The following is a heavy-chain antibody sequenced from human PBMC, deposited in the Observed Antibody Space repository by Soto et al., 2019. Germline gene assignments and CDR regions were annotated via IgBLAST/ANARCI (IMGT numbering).Heavy chain of an antibody. Sequence: ASVKVSCKASGYTFTSYAMHWVRQAPGQRLEWMGWINAGNGNTKYSQKFQGRVTITRDTSASTAYMELSSLRSEDTAVYYCAREALSKYRGSDLDYWGQGTLVTVSS. CDR3: AREALSKYRGSDLDY. V-gene: IGHV1-3*01. D-gene: IGHD3-16*02. CDR2: INAGNGNT. CDR1: GYTFTSYA. J-gene: IGHJ4*02.